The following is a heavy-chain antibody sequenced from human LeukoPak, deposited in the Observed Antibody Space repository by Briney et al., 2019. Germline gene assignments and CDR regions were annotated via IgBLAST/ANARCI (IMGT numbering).Heavy chain of an antibody. J-gene: IGHJ4*02. CDR1: GYTLTELS. CDR2: FDPEDGET. CDR3: ASLVDTAMVLGTSHFDY. D-gene: IGHD5-18*01. Sequence: ASVKVSCKVSGYTLTELSMHWVRQAPGKGLEWMGGFDPEDGETIYAQKFQGRVTMTEDTSTDTAYMELSSLRSEDTAVYYCASLVDTAMVLGTSHFDYWGQGTLVTVSS. V-gene: IGHV1-24*01.